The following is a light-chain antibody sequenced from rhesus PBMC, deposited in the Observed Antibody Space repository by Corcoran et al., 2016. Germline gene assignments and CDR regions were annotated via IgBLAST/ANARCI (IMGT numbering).Light chain of an antibody. CDR3: YQHSRGFT. V-gene: IGKV3-10*01. CDR2: DTS. Sequence: QVILTQSPATLSLSPGERATLSCRASQSVSSYLAWYQQKPGQAPRPLINDTSNRAPGIPDRFSGSGSGTDVTLTISSLEPEDVGVYHCYQHSRGFTFGGGTKVELK. J-gene: IGKJ4*01. CDR1: QSVSSY.